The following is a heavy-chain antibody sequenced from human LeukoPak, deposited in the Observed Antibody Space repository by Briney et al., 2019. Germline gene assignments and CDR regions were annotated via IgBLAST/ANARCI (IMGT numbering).Heavy chain of an antibody. Sequence: PSQTLSLTCAVSGDSLSRYSWTWIRQPPGKGLEWLGEINPSGSPDYNPPLKSRATISVDTSKNQFSLRVASVTAADTAVYYCASVRHDPLEYYYYIDVWGKGTTVTVSS. V-gene: IGHV4-34*01. CDR2: INPSGSP. CDR1: GDSLSRYS. D-gene: IGHD2/OR15-2a*01. J-gene: IGHJ6*03. CDR3: ASVRHDPLEYYYYIDV.